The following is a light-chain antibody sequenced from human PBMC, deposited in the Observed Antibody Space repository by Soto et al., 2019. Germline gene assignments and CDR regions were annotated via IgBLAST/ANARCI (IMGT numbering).Light chain of an antibody. CDR1: QSIITS. Sequence: DIQMTQSPSTLSASVGDSVTITCRASQSIITSLAWYQQKPGKAPKLLIYDASTLESGVPSRFSGSGSGTEFTLTIGSLQPDDFATYYCQQYDGYSQTFGQGTKVDNK. CDR3: QQYDGYSQT. CDR2: DAS. V-gene: IGKV1-5*01. J-gene: IGKJ1*01.